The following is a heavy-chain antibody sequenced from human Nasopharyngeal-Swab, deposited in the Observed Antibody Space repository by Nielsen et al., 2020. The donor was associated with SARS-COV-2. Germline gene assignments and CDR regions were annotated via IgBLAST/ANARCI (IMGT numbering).Heavy chain of an antibody. CDR3: ARVWEEDPPGGLIVHFDY. CDR2: IYYSGST. CDR1: GGSISSSYSY. D-gene: IGHD3-16*02. V-gene: IGHV4-39*01. Sequence: SETLSLTCTVSGGSISSSYSYWGWIRQPPGKGLEWIGSIYYSGSTYYNPSLKSRVTISVDTSKSQFSLKLSSVTAADTAVYYCARVWEEDPPGGLIVHFDYWGQGTLVTVSS. J-gene: IGHJ4*02.